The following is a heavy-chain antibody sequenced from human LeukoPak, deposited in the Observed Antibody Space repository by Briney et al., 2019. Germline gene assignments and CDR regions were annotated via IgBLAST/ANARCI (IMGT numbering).Heavy chain of an antibody. J-gene: IGHJ4*02. CDR3: AKSPYSSPTYYFDY. Sequence: GGSLRLSCAASGFTFSSYAKRWVRQAPGKGLEWVSAISGSGGSTYYADSVKGRFTISRDNSKNTLYLQMNSLRAEDTAVYYCAKSPYSSPTYYFDYWGPGTLVTVSS. CDR1: GFTFSSYA. CDR2: ISGSGGST. D-gene: IGHD6-13*01. V-gene: IGHV3-23*01.